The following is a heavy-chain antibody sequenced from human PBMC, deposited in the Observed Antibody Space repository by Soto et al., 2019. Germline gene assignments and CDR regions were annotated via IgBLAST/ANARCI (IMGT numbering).Heavy chain of an antibody. Sequence: EVQVVESGGDLVQPGGSLRLSCAASGFNFNIYSMNWVRQAPGKGLEWISYITGNSATIYYADSVKGRFTVSRDNAKNSLYLQMNSLRDEDTAVYYCTTSNGHLDNWGQGALVTVSS. J-gene: IGHJ4*02. CDR2: ITGNSATI. V-gene: IGHV3-48*02. CDR3: TTSNGHLDN. CDR1: GFNFNIYS. D-gene: IGHD2-8*01.